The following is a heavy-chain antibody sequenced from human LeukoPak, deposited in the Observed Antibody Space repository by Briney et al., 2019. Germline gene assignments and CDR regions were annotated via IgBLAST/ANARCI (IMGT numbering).Heavy chain of an antibody. CDR3: AKDYGDYWDYFDY. CDR1: GFTFSSYA. Sequence: GGSLRLSCAASGFTFSSYAMSWVRQAPGKGPEWVSAISGSGGSTYYADSVKGRFTISRDNSKNTLYLQMNSLRAEDTAVYYCAKDYGDYWDYFDYWGQGTLVTVSS. D-gene: IGHD4-17*01. CDR2: ISGSGGST. V-gene: IGHV3-23*01. J-gene: IGHJ4*02.